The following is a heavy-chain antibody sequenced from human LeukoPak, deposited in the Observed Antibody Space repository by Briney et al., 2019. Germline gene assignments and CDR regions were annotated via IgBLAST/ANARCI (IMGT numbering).Heavy chain of an antibody. J-gene: IGHJ4*02. D-gene: IGHD3-3*01. CDR3: AGDRDPDFWSGYHLGY. CDR1: GGSISSGGYY. Sequence: SETLSLTCTVSGGSISSGGYYWSWIRQPPGKGLEWIGYIYHSGSTYYNPSLKSRVTISVDRSKNQFSLKLSSVTAADTAVYYCAGDRDPDFWSGYHLGYWGQGTLVTVSS. CDR2: IYHSGST. V-gene: IGHV4-30-2*02.